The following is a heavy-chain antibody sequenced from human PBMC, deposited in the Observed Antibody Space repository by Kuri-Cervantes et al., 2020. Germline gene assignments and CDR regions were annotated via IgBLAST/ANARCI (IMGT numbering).Heavy chain of an antibody. Sequence: GGSLRLSCVASEFSLSSYTMNWVRQAPGKGLEWISYISSGSSTIHYADSVKGRFTISRDNAKNSLYLQMNSLRSEDTAVYYCARLPWRYCSGGSCLYNWFDPWGQGTLVTVSS. D-gene: IGHD2-15*01. J-gene: IGHJ5*02. V-gene: IGHV3-48*01. CDR1: EFSLSSYT. CDR3: ARLPWRYCSGGSCLYNWFDP. CDR2: ISSGSSTI.